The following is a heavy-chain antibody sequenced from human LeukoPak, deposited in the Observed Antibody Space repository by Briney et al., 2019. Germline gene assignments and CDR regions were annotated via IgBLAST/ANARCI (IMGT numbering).Heavy chain of an antibody. CDR1: GGSISSSSYY. V-gene: IGHV4-39*01. CDR2: IYYSGST. D-gene: IGHD6-13*01. CDR3: ARLSRPPYYFDY. J-gene: IGHJ4*02. Sequence: PSETLSLTCTVSGGSISSSSYYWGWIRQPPGKGLEWIGNIYYSGSTYYNLSLKSRVTISVDTSKNQFSLKLSSVTAADTAMYYCARLSRPPYYFDYWGQGTLVTVSS.